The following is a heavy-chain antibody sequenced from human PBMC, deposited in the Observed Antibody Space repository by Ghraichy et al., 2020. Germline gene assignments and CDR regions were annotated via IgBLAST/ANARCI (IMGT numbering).Heavy chain of an antibody. CDR1: GITFSSYW. CDR3: ARAFASSGWYRDAFDL. J-gene: IGHJ3*01. V-gene: IGHV3-7*01. CDR2: INQDGSEK. Sequence: LSLTCAASGITFSSYWMSWVRQAPGKGLEWVANINQDGSEKYYVDSLKGRLTISRDNAKNSLYLQMNSLRVEDTAVYYCARAFASSGWYRDAFDLWGQGTLVTVSS. D-gene: IGHD6-19*01.